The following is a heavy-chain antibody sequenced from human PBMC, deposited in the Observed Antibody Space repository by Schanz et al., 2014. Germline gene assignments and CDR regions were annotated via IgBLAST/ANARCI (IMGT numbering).Heavy chain of an antibody. Sequence: QVQLVQSGAEVKKPGASVKVSCEASGYTFTSYYIHWFRQAPGQGLEWMGLINPSVGNTNYAQKFRGRVTMTRDTSTSTVYMELSSLRSEDTAVYYCARDGEAAAGCDYWGQGTLVTVYS. D-gene: IGHD6-13*01. CDR1: GYTFTSYY. V-gene: IGHV1-46*03. CDR2: INPSVGNT. CDR3: ARDGEAAAGCDY. J-gene: IGHJ4*02.